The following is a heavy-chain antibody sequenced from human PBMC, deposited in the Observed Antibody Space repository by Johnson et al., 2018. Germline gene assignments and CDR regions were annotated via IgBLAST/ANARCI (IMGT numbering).Heavy chain of an antibody. V-gene: IGHV3-23*04. D-gene: IGHD2-8*01. CDR1: GFTFSSYA. CDR3: ARIYCTNGVCYTPLDAFDI. Sequence: VQLVQSGGGLVKAGGSLRLSCAASGFTFSSYAMSWVRQAPGKGLEWVSAISGSGGSPYYADSVKGRFTISRDNSKNTLYLQMNSLRAEDTAVYYRARIYCTNGVCYTPLDAFDIWGQGTMVTVSS. CDR2: ISGSGGSP. J-gene: IGHJ3*02.